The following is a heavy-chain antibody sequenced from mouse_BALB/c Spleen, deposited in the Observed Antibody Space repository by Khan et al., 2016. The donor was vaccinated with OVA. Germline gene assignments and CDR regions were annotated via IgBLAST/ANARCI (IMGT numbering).Heavy chain of an antibody. CDR1: GYTFTTNG. CDR2: LNTYTGEP. V-gene: IGHV9-3-1*01. J-gene: IGHJ4*01. Sequence: QIQLVQSGPELKKPGETVKISCKASGYTFTTNGMNWVKQAPGKGLKWMGWLNTYTGEPIYAGDFKGRFAFSLETSASTAYLQINNLKNEDTATYVSARVGYNGTMDYWGQGTSVTVSS. CDR3: ARVGYNGTMDY. D-gene: IGHD2-14*01.